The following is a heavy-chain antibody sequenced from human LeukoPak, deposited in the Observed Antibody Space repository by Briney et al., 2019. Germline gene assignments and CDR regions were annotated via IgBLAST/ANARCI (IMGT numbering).Heavy chain of an antibody. V-gene: IGHV1-8*03. Sequence: ASVKVSCKASGYTFTGYYMHWVRQAPGQGLEWMGWMNPNSGNTGYAQKFQGRVTITRNTSISTAYMELSSLRSEDTAVYYCARGSSPYSSSWYLLYYYYYYMDVWGKGTTVTVSS. CDR1: GYTFTGYY. CDR2: MNPNSGNT. J-gene: IGHJ6*03. CDR3: ARGSSPYSSSWYLLYYYYYYMDV. D-gene: IGHD6-13*01.